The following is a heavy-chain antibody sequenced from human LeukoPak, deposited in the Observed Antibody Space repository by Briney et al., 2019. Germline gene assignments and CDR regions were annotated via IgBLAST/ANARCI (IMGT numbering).Heavy chain of an antibody. CDR2: ISYDGSDK. V-gene: IGHV3-30*04. Sequence: TGGSLRLSCAASGFTLSSHVMHWVRQAPGKGLEWVAVISYDGSDKYYADSVKGRFTISRDNSKNTLYLQMNSLRAEDTAMYYCARDGDYYYDSSGLDYWGQGTLVTVSS. CDR3: ARDGDYYYDSSGLDY. CDR1: GFTLSSHV. D-gene: IGHD3-22*01. J-gene: IGHJ4*02.